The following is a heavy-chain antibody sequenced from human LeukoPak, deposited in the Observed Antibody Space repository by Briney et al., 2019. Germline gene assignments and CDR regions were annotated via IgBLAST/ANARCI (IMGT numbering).Heavy chain of an antibody. V-gene: IGHV1-18*01. CDR1: GYTFTSYG. CDR2: ISAYNGNT. D-gene: IGHD6-13*01. Sequence: GASVKVSCKASGYTFTSYGISWVRQAPGQGLEWMGWISAYNGNTNYAQKLQGRVTMTTDTSTSTAYMELRSLRSDDTAVYYCASRGLGSSSWAYYMDVWGKGTTVTVSS. CDR3: ASRGLGSSSWAYYMDV. J-gene: IGHJ6*03.